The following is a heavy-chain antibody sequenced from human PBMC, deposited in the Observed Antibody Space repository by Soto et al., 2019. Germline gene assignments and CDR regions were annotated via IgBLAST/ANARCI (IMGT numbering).Heavy chain of an antibody. CDR1: GFTFSSYW. V-gene: IGHV3-7*05. CDR3: ARDSSGYRGPFDY. J-gene: IGHJ4*02. D-gene: IGHD3-22*01. CDR2: IKQDGSEK. Sequence: GGSLRLSCAASGFTFSSYWMSWVRQAPGKGLEWVANIKQDGSEKYYVDSVKGRFTISRDNAKNSLYLQMNSLRAEDTAVYYCARDSSGYRGPFDYWGQGTLVTVSS.